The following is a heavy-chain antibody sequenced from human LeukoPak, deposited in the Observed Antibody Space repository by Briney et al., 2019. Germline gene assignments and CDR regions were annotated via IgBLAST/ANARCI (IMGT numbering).Heavy chain of an antibody. CDR2: ISYDGSNK. Sequence: GGSLRLSCAASGFAFSTLAMGWVRQAPGKGLEWVAVISYDGSNKYYADSVKGRFTISRDNSKNTLYLQMNSLRAEDTAVYYCARANNFRYGLDYYYYYMDVWGKGTTVTVSS. CDR3: ARANNFRYGLDYYYYYMDV. D-gene: IGHD4-17*01. V-gene: IGHV3-30*04. J-gene: IGHJ6*03. CDR1: GFAFSTLA.